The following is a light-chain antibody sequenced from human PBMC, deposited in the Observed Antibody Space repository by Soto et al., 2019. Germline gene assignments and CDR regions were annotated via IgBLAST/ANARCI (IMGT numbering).Light chain of an antibody. CDR1: XXLXXXXXXXY. Sequence: DIVMTXXXLSXXVTPGEPASXSXRSSXXLXXXXXXXYLDWYLQKPGQSPQLLIYLGSNRGSGVPDRFSGSGSGTDFTLKISREEAEDVGVYYCMQALQTLTFGGGTKVEIK. V-gene: IGKV2-28*01. J-gene: IGKJ4*01. CDR2: LGS. CDR3: MQALQTLT.